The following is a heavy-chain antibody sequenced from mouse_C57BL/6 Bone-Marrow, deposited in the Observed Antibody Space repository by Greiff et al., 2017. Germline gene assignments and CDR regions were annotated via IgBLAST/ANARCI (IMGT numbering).Heavy chain of an antibody. J-gene: IGHJ4*01. CDR3: TTFGDYAMDY. CDR2: IDPENGDT. V-gene: IGHV14-4*01. CDR1: GFNIKDDY. Sequence: EVQLQQSGAELVRPGASVKLSCTASGFNIKDDYMHWVKQRPEQGLEWIGWIDPENGDTEYASKFQGKATITADTSSNTAYLQLSSLTSEDTAVYDCTTFGDYAMDYWGQGTSVTVSS.